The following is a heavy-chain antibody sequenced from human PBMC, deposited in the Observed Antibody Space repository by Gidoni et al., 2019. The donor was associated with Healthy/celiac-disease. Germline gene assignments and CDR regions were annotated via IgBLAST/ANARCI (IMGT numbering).Heavy chain of an antibody. Sequence: QVQLVQSGAEVTKPGASVQVSCKASGYTFTSYGISWVRQTPGQGIEWMGWISAYNGNTNYAHKLQGRVTMTTDTSTSTDYMELRSLRSDDTAVYYCARGEKGAAAYYYYGMDVWGQGTTVTVSS. V-gene: IGHV1-18*01. D-gene: IGHD2-2*01. CDR3: ARGEKGAAAYYYYGMDV. J-gene: IGHJ6*02. CDR1: GYTFTSYG. CDR2: ISAYNGNT.